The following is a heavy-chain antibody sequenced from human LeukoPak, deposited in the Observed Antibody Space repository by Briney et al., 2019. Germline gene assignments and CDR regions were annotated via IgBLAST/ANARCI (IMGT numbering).Heavy chain of an antibody. V-gene: IGHV4-59*12. Sequence: SETLSLTCTVSGGSISSYYWSWIRQPPGKGPEWIGYIYYSGSTNYNPSLKSRVTISVDTSKNQFSLKLSSVTAADTAVYYCARDGYYYDSSGYYGMDVWGQGTTVTVSS. CDR3: ARDGYYYDSSGYYGMDV. J-gene: IGHJ6*02. D-gene: IGHD3-22*01. CDR1: GGSISSYY. CDR2: IYYSGST.